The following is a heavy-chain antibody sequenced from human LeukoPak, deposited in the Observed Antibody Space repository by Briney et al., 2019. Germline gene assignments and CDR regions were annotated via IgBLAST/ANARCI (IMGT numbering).Heavy chain of an antibody. J-gene: IGHJ6*03. V-gene: IGHV3-48*03. CDR2: ISSSGSTI. CDR3: ARERTVVVPAARGGDYYYYMDV. CDR1: GFTFSSYE. D-gene: IGHD2-2*01. Sequence: PGGSLRLSCAASGFTFSSYEMNWVRQAPGKGLEWVSYISSSGSTIYYADSVKGRFTISRDNAKNSLYLQMNSLRAEDTAVYYCARERTVVVPAARGGDYYYYMDVWGKGTTVTISS.